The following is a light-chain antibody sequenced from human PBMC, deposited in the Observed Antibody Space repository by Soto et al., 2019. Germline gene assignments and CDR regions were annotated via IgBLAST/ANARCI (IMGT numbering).Light chain of an antibody. J-gene: IGLJ2*01. CDR2: DVN. Sequence: QSALTQPASVSGSPGQSITISCTGTRSDIGAYNFVSWYQQHPGEVPKLMLYDVNVRPSGVSNRFSGSKSGNTASLTISGLQAEDEADSYCTSWTTSTTMIFGGGTKVTVL. V-gene: IGLV2-14*03. CDR1: RSDIGAYNF. CDR3: TSWTTSTTMI.